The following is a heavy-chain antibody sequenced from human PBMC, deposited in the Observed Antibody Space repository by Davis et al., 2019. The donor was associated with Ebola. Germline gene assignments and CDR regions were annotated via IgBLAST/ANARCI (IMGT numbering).Heavy chain of an antibody. D-gene: IGHD5-12*01. CDR1: GYSFTNYW. CDR2: IDPSDSYT. J-gene: IGHJ4*02. CDR3: ASHDSGYSY. Sequence: PGGSLRLSCKGSGYSFTNYWISWVRQKPGKGLEWMGRIDPSDSYTNYSPSFQGHVTISADKSISAAYLQWSSLKASDTAMYYCASHDSGYSYWGQGTLVTVSS. V-gene: IGHV5-10-1*01.